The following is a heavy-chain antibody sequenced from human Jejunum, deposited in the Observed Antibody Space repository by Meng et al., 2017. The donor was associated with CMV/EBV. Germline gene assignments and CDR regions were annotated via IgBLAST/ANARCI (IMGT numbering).Heavy chain of an antibody. Sequence: CAASVFTFSSYEMNWVRQAPGRGLEWVSFISTSGSTTYYADSVKGRFTISRDNAKNLLYLQMNSLRAEDTGIYYCARDQPVAAADYWGQGTLVTVSS. D-gene: IGHD6-13*01. V-gene: IGHV3-48*03. CDR2: ISTSGSTT. CDR1: VFTFSSYE. CDR3: ARDQPVAAADY. J-gene: IGHJ4*02.